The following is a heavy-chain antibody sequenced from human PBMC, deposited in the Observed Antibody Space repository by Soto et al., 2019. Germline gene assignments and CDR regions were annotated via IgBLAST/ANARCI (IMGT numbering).Heavy chain of an antibody. J-gene: IGHJ6*02. CDR3: AQGRIAAAGRVGYYYYGMDV. CDR1: GGTFSSYA. V-gene: IGHV1-69*13. D-gene: IGHD6-13*01. Sequence: ASVKVSCKASGGTFSSYAISWVRQAPGQGLEWMGGIIPIFGTANYAQKFQGRVTITADESTSTAYMELSSLRSEDTAVYYCAQGRIAAAGRVGYYYYGMDVWGQGTTVTVSS. CDR2: IIPIFGTA.